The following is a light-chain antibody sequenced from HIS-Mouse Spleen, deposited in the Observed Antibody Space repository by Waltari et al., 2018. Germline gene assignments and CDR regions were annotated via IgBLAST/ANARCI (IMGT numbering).Light chain of an antibody. Sequence: SYELTQPPSVSVSLGQMARITCSGEALPKKYAYWYQQKPGQFPVLGIYKDSERPSGIPERFSGSSSGTIVTWTISGVQAEDEADYYCLSADSSGTWVFGGGTKLTVL. CDR1: ALPKKY. CDR2: KDS. CDR3: LSADSSGTWV. J-gene: IGLJ3*02. V-gene: IGLV3-16*01.